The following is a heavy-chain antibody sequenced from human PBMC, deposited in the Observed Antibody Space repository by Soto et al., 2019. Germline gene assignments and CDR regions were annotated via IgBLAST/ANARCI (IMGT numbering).Heavy chain of an antibody. D-gene: IGHD2-15*01. CDR3: ARAAVGATLDY. Sequence: QVQLQQWGAGLLKPSETLSLTCAVYGESFNDYYWCWIRQPQGKGLEWIGEINHSGSTNYNPSLKSRVTISVDTSKNRFSLKLTSVTAADTAVYYGARAAVGATLDYWGQGTLVTVSS. CDR1: GESFNDYY. J-gene: IGHJ4*02. CDR2: INHSGST. V-gene: IGHV4-34*01.